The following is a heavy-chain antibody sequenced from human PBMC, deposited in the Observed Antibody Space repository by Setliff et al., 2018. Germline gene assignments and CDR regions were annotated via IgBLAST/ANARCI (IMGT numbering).Heavy chain of an antibody. Sequence: PSETLSLTCTVSGDSISSGSYYWSWIRQPAGKGLEWIGQIHTSGSTNYSPSLKSRVTISRDDSKNSLYLQMNSLKTEDTAVYYCTRARDRSGYWDFDYWAREPWSPSPQ. V-gene: IGHV4-61*09. J-gene: IGHJ4*02. CDR2: IHTSGST. CDR1: GDSISSGSYY. CDR3: TRARDRSGYWDFDY. D-gene: IGHD3-3*01.